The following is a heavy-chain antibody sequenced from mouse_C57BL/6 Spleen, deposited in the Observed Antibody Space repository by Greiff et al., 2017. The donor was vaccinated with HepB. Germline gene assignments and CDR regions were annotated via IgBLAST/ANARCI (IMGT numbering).Heavy chain of an antibody. CDR2: IHPNSGST. CDR3: ARKTIVTTYFDY. CDR1: GYTFTSYW. J-gene: IGHJ2*01. Sequence: QVQLQQPGAELVRPGASVKLSCKASGYTFTSYWMHWVKQRPGQGLEWIGMIHPNSGSTNYNQKFKSKATLTVDKSSSTAYMQLSSLTSEDSAVYYCARKTIVTTYFDYWGQGTTLTVSS. D-gene: IGHD2-5*01. V-gene: IGHV1-64*01.